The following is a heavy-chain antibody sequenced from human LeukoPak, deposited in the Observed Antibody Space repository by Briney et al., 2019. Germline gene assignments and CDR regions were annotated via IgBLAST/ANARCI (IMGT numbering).Heavy chain of an antibody. CDR2: ISGSGGSA. D-gene: IGHD2-2*03. CDR3: AKDGYCTSTSCELNWFDP. CDR1: GFTFSSYA. Sequence: GGSLRLSCAVSGFTFSSYAMSWVRQAPGKGLEWVSTISGSGGSAYYADSVKGRFTISRDNSKNTLYLQLNSLRAEDTAVYYCAKDGYCTSTSCELNWFDPWGQGTLVTVSS. J-gene: IGHJ5*02. V-gene: IGHV3-23*01.